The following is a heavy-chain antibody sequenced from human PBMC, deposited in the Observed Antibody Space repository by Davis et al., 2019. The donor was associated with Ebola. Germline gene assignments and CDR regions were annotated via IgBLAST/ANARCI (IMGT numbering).Heavy chain of an antibody. CDR2: INPSGGST. J-gene: IGHJ6*02. V-gene: IGHV1-46*01. D-gene: IGHD6-6*01. Sequence: ASVKVSCKASGSTFISNYVHWVRQVPGQGLEWMGLINPSGGSTSYAQKFQGRVTVTRDTSTSTLYMELSSLRSEDTAVYYCARSSSALAGMDVWGQGTTVTVSS. CDR1: GSTFISNY. CDR3: ARSSSALAGMDV.